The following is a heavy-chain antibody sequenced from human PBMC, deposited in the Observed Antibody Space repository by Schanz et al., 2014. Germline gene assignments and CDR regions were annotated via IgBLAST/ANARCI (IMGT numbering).Heavy chain of an antibody. Sequence: QVQLQESGPGLVKPSGTLSLTCAVSGVAITSTNWWHWVRQSPGKGLEWIGEIIHDGRTNYNPSLRSRVTISLDRSENQFALELRSVAAADTALYYCARVKQGCSDSSCVLDPWGQGTLVTVSS. CDR3: ARVKQGCSDSSCVLDP. CDR2: IIHDGRT. CDR1: GVAITSTNW. J-gene: IGHJ5*02. D-gene: IGHD2-2*01. V-gene: IGHV4-4*02.